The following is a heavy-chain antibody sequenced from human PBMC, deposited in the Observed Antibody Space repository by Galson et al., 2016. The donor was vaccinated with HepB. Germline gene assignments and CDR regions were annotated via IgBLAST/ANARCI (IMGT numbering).Heavy chain of an antibody. V-gene: IGHV3-33*01. CDR2: VWSDGSK. CDR1: GFTFSTYG. Sequence: SLRLSCAASGFTFSTYGMHWVRQAPGKGLEWVAVVWSDGSKYYTDSVKGRFTISRDRSMTTLYLQMNSLRADDTAVYYCARDRVSRSWYFGAFDIWGQGTMVTVSS. CDR3: ARDRVSRSWYFGAFDI. D-gene: IGHD6-13*01. J-gene: IGHJ3*02.